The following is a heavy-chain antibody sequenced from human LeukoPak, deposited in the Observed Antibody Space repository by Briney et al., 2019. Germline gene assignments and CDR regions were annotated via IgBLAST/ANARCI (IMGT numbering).Heavy chain of an antibody. V-gene: IGHV3-72*01. CDR3: ARVSAATGYTLDY. Sequence: GGSLRLSCAASGFTFSDHYMDWVRQAPGKGLEWVGRSRNKAKSYSTEYAASVKGRFASSRDDSKNSLYLQMNSLETEDTAVYYCARVSAATGYTLDYWGQGPLVTVSS. J-gene: IGHJ4*02. CDR2: SRNKAKSYST. CDR1: GFTFSDHY. D-gene: IGHD1-1*01.